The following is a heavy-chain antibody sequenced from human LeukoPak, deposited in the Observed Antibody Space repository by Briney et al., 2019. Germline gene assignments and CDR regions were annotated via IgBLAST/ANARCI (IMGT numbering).Heavy chain of an antibody. CDR2: IKQDGSEK. CDR1: GFTFSSFW. V-gene: IGHV3-7*01. CDR3: ARDLNYFDY. J-gene: IGHJ4*02. Sequence: QPGGSLRLSCAASGFTFSSFWMTWVRQAPGKGLEWVANIKQDGSEKYYVDSVRGRFTISRDNATNSLYLQMNSLRAGDTAVYYCARDLNYFDYWGQGTLVTVSS.